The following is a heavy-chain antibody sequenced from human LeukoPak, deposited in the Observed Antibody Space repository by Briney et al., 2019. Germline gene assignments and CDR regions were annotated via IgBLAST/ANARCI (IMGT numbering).Heavy chain of an antibody. CDR1: GGSISSYY. CDR2: IYTSGST. V-gene: IGHV4-4*07. J-gene: IGHJ4*02. D-gene: IGHD2-21*02. Sequence: SETLSLTCTVSGGSISSYYWSWIRQPAGKGLEWIGRIYTSGSTNYNPSLKSRVTMSVDTSKNQFSLKLSSVTAADTAVYYCARGGHCGGDCYLYYFDYWGQGTLVTVSS. CDR3: ARGGHCGGDCYLYYFDY.